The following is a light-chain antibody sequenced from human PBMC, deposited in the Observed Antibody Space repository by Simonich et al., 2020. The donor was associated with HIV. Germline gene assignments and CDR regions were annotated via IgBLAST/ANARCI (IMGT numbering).Light chain of an antibody. CDR2: DGI. J-gene: IGLJ2*01. Sequence: QSALTQPASVSGSPGQSITISCTGTSSDVGGYNYVSWYQHHPGKAPKPMIYDGIKRPSGVSDRFSGSKSGNTASLTISGLQAEDESDYYCSSYTSGPTYVVFGGGTKLTVL. CDR1: SSDVGGYNY. V-gene: IGLV2-14*03. CDR3: SSYTSGPTYVV.